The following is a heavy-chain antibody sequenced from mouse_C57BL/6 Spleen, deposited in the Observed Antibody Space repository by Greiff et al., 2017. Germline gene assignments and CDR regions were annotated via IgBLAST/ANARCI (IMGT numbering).Heavy chain of an antibody. J-gene: IGHJ3*01. D-gene: IGHD2-5*01. V-gene: IGHV1-26*01. CDR1: GYTFTDYY. CDR2: INPNNGGT. CDR3: ARTYYSIPAWFAY. Sequence: VQLQQSGPELVKPGASVKISCKASGYTFTDYYMNWVKQSHGKSLEWIGDINPNNGGTSYNQKFKGKATLTVDKSSSTAYMDLRSLTHVGSAVYYCARTYYSIPAWFAYSGQGSLGSVSA.